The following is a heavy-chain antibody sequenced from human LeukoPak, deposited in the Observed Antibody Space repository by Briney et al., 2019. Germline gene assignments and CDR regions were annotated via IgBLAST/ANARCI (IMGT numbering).Heavy chain of an antibody. J-gene: IGHJ6*02. CDR1: GFTFSSYS. V-gene: IGHV3-21*01. Sequence: GGSLRLSCAASGFTFSSYSMNWVRQAPGKGLEWVSSISSSSSYIYYADSVKGRFTISRDNAKNSLYLQMNSLRAEDTAVYYCARVTEEYYYGMDVWGQGTTVTVSS. CDR2: ISSSSSYI. CDR3: ARVTEEYYYGMDV.